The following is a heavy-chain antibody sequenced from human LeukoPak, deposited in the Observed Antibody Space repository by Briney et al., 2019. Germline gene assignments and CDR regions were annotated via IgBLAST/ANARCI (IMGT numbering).Heavy chain of an antibody. CDR3: ARGKPVYFYGPGSYLASPFDS. Sequence: ASVKVSCKASGYTFTNYGISWVRQAPGQGLEWMGWISIYNGNTDYAQMLQGRITMTTDTSTSTAYMELRSLRSDDTAVYYCARGKPVYFYGPGSYLASPFDSWGQGTLVTVCS. CDR2: ISIYNGNT. J-gene: IGHJ4*02. D-gene: IGHD3-10*01. V-gene: IGHV1-18*01. CDR1: GYTFTNYG.